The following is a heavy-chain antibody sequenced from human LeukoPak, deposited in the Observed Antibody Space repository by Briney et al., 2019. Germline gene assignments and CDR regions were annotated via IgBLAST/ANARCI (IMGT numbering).Heavy chain of an antibody. J-gene: IGHJ4*02. Sequence: GGSLRLSCAASGFTFSSYAMSWVRQAPGKGLEWVSAISGSGGSTYYADSVKGRFTISRDNSKNTLYLQMNRLRAEDAAVYYCAKVGSYYDFWSGYPLYWGQGTLVTVSS. CDR1: GFTFSSYA. CDR3: AKVGSYYDFWSGYPLY. V-gene: IGHV3-23*01. D-gene: IGHD3-3*01. CDR2: ISGSGGST.